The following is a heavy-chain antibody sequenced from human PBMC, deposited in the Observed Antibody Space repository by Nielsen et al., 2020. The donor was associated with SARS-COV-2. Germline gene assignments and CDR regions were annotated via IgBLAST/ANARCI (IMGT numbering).Heavy chain of an antibody. J-gene: IGHJ3*02. D-gene: IGHD3-22*01. CDR1: GYTFTSYY. CDR2: INPSGGST. CDR3: ARDGSSSGYYRDAFDI. V-gene: IGHV1-46*01. Sequence: ASVKVSCKASGYTFTSYYMHWVRQAPGQGLEWMGIINPSGGSTSYAQKFQGRVTMTRDTSTSTVYMELSRLRSDDTAVYYCARDGSSSGYYRDAFDIWGQGTMVTVSS.